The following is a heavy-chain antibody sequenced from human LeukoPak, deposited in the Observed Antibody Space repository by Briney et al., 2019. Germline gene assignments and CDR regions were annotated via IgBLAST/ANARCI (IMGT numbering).Heavy chain of an antibody. V-gene: IGHV1-24*01. CDR3: ATDYPPLRVVPAAMGSYYYYGMDV. CDR2: FDPEDGET. J-gene: IGHJ6*02. CDR1: GYTLTELS. Sequence: ASVKVSCKVSGYTLTELSMHWVRQAPGKGLEWMGGFDPEDGETIYAQKFQGRVTMTEDTSTDTAYMELSSLRSEDTAVYYCATDYPPLRVVPAAMGSYYYYGMDVWGQGATVTVSS. D-gene: IGHD2-2*01.